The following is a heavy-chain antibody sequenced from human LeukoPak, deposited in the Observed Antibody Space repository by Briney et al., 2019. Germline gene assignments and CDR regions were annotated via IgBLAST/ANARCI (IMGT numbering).Heavy chain of an antibody. CDR1: GFTFSSYS. D-gene: IGHD6-13*01. V-gene: IGHV3-9*03. CDR3: VKGFSSSWYPASVDY. CDR2: ISWNSGSI. J-gene: IGHJ4*02. Sequence: GGSLRLSCAASGFTFSSYSMNWVRQAPGKGLEWVSGISWNSGSIGYADSVKGRFTISRDNAKNSLYLQMNSLRAEDMALYFCVKGFSSSWYPASVDYWGQGTLVTVSS.